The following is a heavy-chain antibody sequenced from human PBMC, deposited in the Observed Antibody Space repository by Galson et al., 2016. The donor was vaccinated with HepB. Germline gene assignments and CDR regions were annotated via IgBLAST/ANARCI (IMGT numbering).Heavy chain of an antibody. D-gene: IGHD3-22*01. J-gene: IGHJ4*02. CDR1: GGSISSGGYY. CDR2: IYYSGST. CDR3: ARARFDSKGHYHDY. V-gene: IGHV4-31*03. Sequence: TLSLTCTVSGGSISSGGYYWSWIRQHPGKGLEWIGYIYYSGSTFYNPSLKSRVTISVDTSKNQFSLKLSSVTAADTAVYYCARARFDSKGHYHDYWGQGTLVTVSS.